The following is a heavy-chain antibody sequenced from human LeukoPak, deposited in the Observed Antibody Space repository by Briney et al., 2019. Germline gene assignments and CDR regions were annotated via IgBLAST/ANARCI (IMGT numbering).Heavy chain of an antibody. J-gene: IGHJ5*02. D-gene: IGHD6-13*01. CDR1: GYTFTNYW. CDR3: ARQAAAGSAGNWFDP. V-gene: IGHV5-51*01. Sequence: GESLKISCKASGYTFTNYWIGWVRQMPGKGLEWMGIIYPGDSDTRYSPSFQGQVTISADKSISTAYLQWSSLKASDTAMYYCARQAAAGSAGNWFDPWGQGTLVTVSS. CDR2: IYPGDSDT.